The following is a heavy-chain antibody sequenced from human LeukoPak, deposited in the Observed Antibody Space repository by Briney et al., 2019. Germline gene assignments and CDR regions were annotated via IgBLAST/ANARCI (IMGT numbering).Heavy chain of an antibody. Sequence: SVKVSCKASGYTFTSYGISWVRQAPGQGLKWMGWISAYNGNTNYAQKLQGRVTMTTDTSTSTAYMELRSLRSDDTAVYYCARDNSVGDNAWWFDPWGQGTLVTVSS. CDR3: ARDNSVGDNAWWFDP. J-gene: IGHJ5*02. CDR1: GYTFTSYG. D-gene: IGHD1-26*01. V-gene: IGHV1-18*01. CDR2: ISAYNGNT.